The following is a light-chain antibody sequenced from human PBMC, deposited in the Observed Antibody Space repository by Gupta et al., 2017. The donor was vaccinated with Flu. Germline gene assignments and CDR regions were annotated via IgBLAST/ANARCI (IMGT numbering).Light chain of an antibody. Sequence: DILMTQSPSSLSASVGDRVTITCQASQDISNYLNWYQQKPGKAPKLLIYDASNLETGVPSRFSGSGSGTDFTFTISSLQPEDIATYYCQQDDNLPWTFGQGTKVEIK. CDR1: QDISNY. J-gene: IGKJ1*01. CDR3: QQDDNLPWT. V-gene: IGKV1-33*01. CDR2: DAS.